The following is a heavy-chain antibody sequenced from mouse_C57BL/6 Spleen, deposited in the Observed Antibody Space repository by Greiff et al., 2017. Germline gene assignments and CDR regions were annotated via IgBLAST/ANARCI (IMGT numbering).Heavy chain of an antibody. CDR1: GFNIKDDY. D-gene: IGHD1-1*01. J-gene: IGHJ4*01. CDR3: TTNYYGSRGAMDY. Sequence: VQLQQSGAELVRPGASVKLSCTASGFNIKDDYMHWVKQRPEQGLEWIGWIDPENGDTEYASKVQGKATITADTSSNTAYLQRSSLTSEDTAVYYCTTNYYGSRGAMDYWGQGTSVTVSS. CDR2: IDPENGDT. V-gene: IGHV14-4*01.